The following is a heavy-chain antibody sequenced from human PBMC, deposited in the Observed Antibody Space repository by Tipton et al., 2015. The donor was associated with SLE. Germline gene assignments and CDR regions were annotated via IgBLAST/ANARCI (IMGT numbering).Heavy chain of an antibody. D-gene: IGHD2/OR15-2a*01. V-gene: IGHV4-34*01. Sequence: TLSLTCAVYGGSFSGYYWSWIRQPPGKGLEWIGEVNDSGSTIYNPSLQSRVTISADTSKSQFSLRLTSVTAADTSVYYCARGVMWTGLGGAWGQGTMVPV. J-gene: IGHJ5*02. CDR3: ARGVMWTGLGGA. CDR2: VNDSGST. CDR1: GGSFSGYY.